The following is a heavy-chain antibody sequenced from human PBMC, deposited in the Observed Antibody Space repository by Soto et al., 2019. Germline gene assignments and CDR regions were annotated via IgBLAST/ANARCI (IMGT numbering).Heavy chain of an antibody. CDR2: ISSNSAYI. J-gene: IGHJ5*02. CDR1: GFTFRGFT. CDR3: TRDASRDSSARGWFDP. V-gene: IGHV3-21*01. Sequence: PGGSLRLSCAASGFTFRGFTMNWVRQAPGKGLEWVSTISSNSAYIYYTDALRGRFTISRDNAKSSLHLQMNSLRAEDTAVYYCTRDASRDSSARGWFDPWGPGTLVTAPQ. D-gene: IGHD6-13*01.